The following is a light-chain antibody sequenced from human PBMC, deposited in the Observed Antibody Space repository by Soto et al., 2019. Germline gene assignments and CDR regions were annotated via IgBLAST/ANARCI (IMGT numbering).Light chain of an antibody. CDR1: SSNIGSNT. CDR2: SNN. V-gene: IGLV1-44*01. Sequence: QSVLTQPPSASGTPGQRVTISCSGSSSNIGSNTVNWYQQLPGTAPKLLIYSNNPRPSGVPDRFSGSKSGTSASLAISGLQSEDEADYYCAAWDDSLKGVFGTGTKLTVL. CDR3: AAWDDSLKGV. J-gene: IGLJ1*01.